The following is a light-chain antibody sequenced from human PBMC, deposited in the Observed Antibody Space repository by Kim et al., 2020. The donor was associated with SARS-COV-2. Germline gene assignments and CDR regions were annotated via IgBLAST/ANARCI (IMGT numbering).Light chain of an antibody. J-gene: IGLJ2*01. CDR3: QVWDSRTAHVV. CDR1: KLGDTY. Sequence: SYELTQPPSVSVSPGQTASINCSGDKLGDTYAYWYQQKPGQSPVLVIFQDTKRPSGIPERFSGSNSGNTATLTVSGTQAVDEADYYCQVWDSRTAHVVFGGGTQLTV. V-gene: IGLV3-1*01. CDR2: QDT.